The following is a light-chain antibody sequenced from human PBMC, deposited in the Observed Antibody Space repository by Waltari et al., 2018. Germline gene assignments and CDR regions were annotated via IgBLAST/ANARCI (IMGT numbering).Light chain of an antibody. CDR3: QAYDKSLSSVV. CDR2: SNS. Sequence: QSVLTQPPSVSGAPGQRVTLSCTGTDSNFGTGYDVNWYQQFPGTAPKLLIYSNSHRPSGVPDRFSGSRSGTSASLTITGLQAEDEADYYCQAYDKSLSSVVFGGGTKVTVL. J-gene: IGLJ2*01. CDR1: DSNFGTGYD. V-gene: IGLV1-40*01.